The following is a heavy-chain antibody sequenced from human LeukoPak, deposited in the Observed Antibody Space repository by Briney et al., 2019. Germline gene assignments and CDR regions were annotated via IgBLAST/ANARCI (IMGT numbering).Heavy chain of an antibody. CDR1: GYTFTSYG. Sequence: ASVKVSCKASGYTFTSYGISWVRQAPGQGLEWVGWISTYIDKAKYGQKFQGRVTLTTDTTTNTAYMEVRSLKSDDMAVYYCARGKKPGVGVAGTGYFFDPWGQGTLVIVS. V-gene: IGHV1-18*03. J-gene: IGHJ5*02. CDR3: ARGKKPGVGVAGTGYFFDP. CDR2: ISTYIDKA. D-gene: IGHD6-19*01.